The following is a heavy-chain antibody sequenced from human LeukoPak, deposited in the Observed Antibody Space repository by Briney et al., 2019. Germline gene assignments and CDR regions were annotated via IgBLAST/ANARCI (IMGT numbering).Heavy chain of an antibody. J-gene: IGHJ4*02. Sequence: PGDSLRLSCVASGFSFSTYAMNWVRQVPGKGLEWVSTIGGSDDSTSCADSVKGRFTISSDFSKNTLYLQMNSLRAEDTAVYFCAKGLVFHDNYFDNWGQGTLVTVSS. CDR2: IGGSDDST. CDR3: AKGLVFHDNYFDN. CDR1: GFSFSTYA. D-gene: IGHD5/OR15-5a*01. V-gene: IGHV3-23*01.